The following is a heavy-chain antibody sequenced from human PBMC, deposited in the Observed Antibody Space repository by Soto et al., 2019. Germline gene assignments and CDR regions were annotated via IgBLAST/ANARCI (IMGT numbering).Heavy chain of an antibody. D-gene: IGHD3-9*01. CDR2: IYYSGST. V-gene: IGHV4-59*08. Sequence: SETLSLTCTVSGGSISSYYWSWIRQPPGKGLEWIGYIYYSGSTNYNPSLKSRVTISVDTSKNQFSLKLSSVTAADTAVYYCARLPYYDILTGSPVYYYYGMDVWGQGTTVT. CDR3: ARLPYYDILTGSPVYYYYGMDV. J-gene: IGHJ6*02. CDR1: GGSISSYY.